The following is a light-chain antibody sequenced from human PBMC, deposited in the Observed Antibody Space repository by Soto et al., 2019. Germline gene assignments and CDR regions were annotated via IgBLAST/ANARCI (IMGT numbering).Light chain of an antibody. CDR3: QQYNNRPCT. Sequence: DIRLTQSPSFLSASVGDRVTITCRASQAISSYLAWYQQKPGKAPKLLIYAVSTMQSAVPSKFIGSRSGREFTLTISSMQPEDFAVYYYQQYNNRPCTFGQGTKVAIK. V-gene: IGKV1-9*01. CDR1: QAISSY. CDR2: AVS. J-gene: IGKJ1*01.